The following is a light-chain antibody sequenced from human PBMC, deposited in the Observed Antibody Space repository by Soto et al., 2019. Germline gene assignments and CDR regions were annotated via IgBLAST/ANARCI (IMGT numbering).Light chain of an antibody. Sequence: IQLTQSPSSLSASVGDTVTITCRASQAIGSYFAWYQQRPGTAPKLLIYSASTLHSGVPSRFSGSGSGTDFTLTITSLQSEDFAVYYCQQYNKWRTFGQGTKVEIK. J-gene: IGKJ1*01. CDR2: SAS. CDR3: QQYNKWRT. CDR1: QAIGSY. V-gene: IGKV1-9*01.